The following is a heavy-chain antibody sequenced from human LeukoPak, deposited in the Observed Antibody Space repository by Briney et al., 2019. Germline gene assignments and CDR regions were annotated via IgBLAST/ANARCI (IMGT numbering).Heavy chain of an antibody. D-gene: IGHD3-3*01. V-gene: IGHV3-21*01. CDR1: GFTFSSYS. CDR2: ISSSSSYI. J-gene: IGHJ4*02. CDR3: ARGGGLRFLEWSFDY. Sequence: GGSLRLSCAASGFTFSSYSMNWVRQAPGKGLEWVSSISSSSSYIYYADSVKGRFTISRDNAKNSLYLQMNSLRAEDTAVYYCARGGGLRFLEWSFDYWGQGTLVTVSS.